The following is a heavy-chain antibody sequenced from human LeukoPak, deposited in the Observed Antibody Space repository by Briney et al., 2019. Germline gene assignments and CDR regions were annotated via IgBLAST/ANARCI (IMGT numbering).Heavy chain of an antibody. CDR3: AKRRGLELLYYYYMDV. Sequence: PGGSLRLSCAASGFTFSSYGMHWVRQAPGKGLEWVAFIRYDGSNKYYADSVKGRFTSSRDNSTNTLYLQMNSLRAEDTAVYYCAKRRGLELLYYYYMDVWGKGTTVTVSS. J-gene: IGHJ6*03. CDR2: IRYDGSNK. D-gene: IGHD1-7*01. CDR1: GFTFSSYG. V-gene: IGHV3-30*02.